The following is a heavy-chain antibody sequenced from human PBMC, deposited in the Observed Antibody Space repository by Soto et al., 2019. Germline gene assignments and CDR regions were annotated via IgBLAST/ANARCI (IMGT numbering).Heavy chain of an antibody. Sequence: QVQLVQSGAEVKKPGASVKVSCKASGYTFTSYYMHWVRQAPGQGLVWMGIINPSGGSTSYAQKLQGRVTMSRDTSTNTVYRELSSMKSEDTAVYYCAREVGSGYSSEYWGQGTLVTVSS. V-gene: IGHV1-46*01. D-gene: IGHD3-22*01. J-gene: IGHJ4*02. CDR2: INPSGGST. CDR3: AREVGSGYSSEY. CDR1: GYTFTSYY.